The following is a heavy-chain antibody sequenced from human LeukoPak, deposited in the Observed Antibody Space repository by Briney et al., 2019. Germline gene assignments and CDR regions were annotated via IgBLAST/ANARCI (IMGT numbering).Heavy chain of an antibody. CDR2: INHSGST. J-gene: IGHJ4*02. CDR3: ARAHIVVVQGFLVATHKVHYFDY. Sequence: PSETLSLTCAVYGASFSGYYWSWIRQPPGKGLEWLGEINHSGSTNYTPSLKSRVTISVDTSKNQFSLKLSSVTAADTAVYYCARAHIVVVQGFLVATHKVHYFDYWGQGTLVTVSS. V-gene: IGHV4-34*01. CDR1: GASFSGYY. D-gene: IGHD2-2*01.